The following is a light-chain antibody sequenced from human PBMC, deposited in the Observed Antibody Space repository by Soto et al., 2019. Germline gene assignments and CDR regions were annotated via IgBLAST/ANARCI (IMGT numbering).Light chain of an antibody. CDR3: QQANGFPAT. J-gene: IGKJ3*01. V-gene: IGKV1-12*01. CDR2: GAT. Sequence: DIQMTQSPSSVSASVGDRVTITCRASQGISTWLAWYQQKPGKAPKLLIYGATSLASGVPSRFSGSGSETDFTLSISSLQPEDFATYYCQQANGFPATFGPGTKVDIK. CDR1: QGISTW.